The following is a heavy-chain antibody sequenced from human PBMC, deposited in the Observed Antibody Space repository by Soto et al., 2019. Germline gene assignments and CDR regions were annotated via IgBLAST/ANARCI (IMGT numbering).Heavy chain of an antibody. CDR2: ISAYNGNT. CDR3: ARDTAAAGTYYYGMDV. CDR1: GYTFTSYG. J-gene: IGHJ6*02. V-gene: IGHV1-18*01. D-gene: IGHD6-13*01. Sequence: GASVKVSCKASGYTFTSYGISWVRQAPGQGLEWMGWISAYNGNTNYAQKLQGRVTMTTDTSTSTAYMELRSLRSDDTAVYYCARDTAAAGTYYYGMDVWGQGTTVTVSS.